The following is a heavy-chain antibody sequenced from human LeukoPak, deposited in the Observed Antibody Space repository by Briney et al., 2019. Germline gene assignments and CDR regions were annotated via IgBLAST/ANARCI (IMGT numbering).Heavy chain of an antibody. V-gene: IGHV4-34*01. CDR3: AASRSRRTGRYCSGGSCYSGVYFDY. D-gene: IGHD2-15*01. CDR2: INHSGST. J-gene: IGHJ4*02. Sequence: SETLYLTCAVYGGSFSGYYWSWIRQPPGKGLEWMGAINHSGSTNYNPSLKSRVTISVDTSKNPFSLKLSSVTAADTAVYYCAASRSRRTGRYCSGGSCYSGVYFDYWGQGTLVTVSS. CDR1: GGSFSGYY.